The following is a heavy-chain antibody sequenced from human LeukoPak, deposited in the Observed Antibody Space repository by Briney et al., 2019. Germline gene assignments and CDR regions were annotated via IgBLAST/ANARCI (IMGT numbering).Heavy chain of an antibody. Sequence: PSETLSLTCTVSGGSISSYYWSWIRQPAGKGLEWIGRIYTSGSTNYNPSLKSRVTISVDKSKNQFSLKLSSVTAADTALYYCARGGAIVSWFDPWGQGTLATVSS. CDR1: GGSISSYY. D-gene: IGHD2/OR15-2a*01. V-gene: IGHV4-4*07. J-gene: IGHJ5*02. CDR2: IYTSGST. CDR3: ARGGAIVSWFDP.